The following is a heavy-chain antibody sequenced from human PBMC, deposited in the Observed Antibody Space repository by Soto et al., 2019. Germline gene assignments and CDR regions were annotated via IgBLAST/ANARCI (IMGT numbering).Heavy chain of an antibody. D-gene: IGHD3-22*01. CDR3: AKDTYYHDSSGYYVFDY. J-gene: IGHJ4*02. CDR1: GFTFSSYG. V-gene: IGHV3-30*18. CDR2: ISYDGSNQ. Sequence: QVQLVESGGGVVQPGRSLRLSCAASGFTFSSYGMHWVRQAPGKGLDWVAVISYDGSNQYYVDSVKGRFTISRDNSKNTRFLQMNSLRPEDTAVYYCAKDTYYHDSSGYYVFDYWGQGTLVTVSS.